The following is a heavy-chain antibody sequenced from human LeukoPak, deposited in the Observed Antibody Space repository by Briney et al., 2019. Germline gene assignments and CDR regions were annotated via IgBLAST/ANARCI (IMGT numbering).Heavy chain of an antibody. CDR3: ASQSYGLFEY. Sequence: QSGGSLRLSCAASGFTFSNAWMSWVRQAPGKGLEWVANIKQDGSERYYVDSVKGRFTISRDNAKNSLYLQMNSLRAEDTAVYYCASQSYGLFEYWGQGTLVTVSS. V-gene: IGHV3-7*01. J-gene: IGHJ4*02. D-gene: IGHD3-10*01. CDR1: GFTFSNAW. CDR2: IKQDGSER.